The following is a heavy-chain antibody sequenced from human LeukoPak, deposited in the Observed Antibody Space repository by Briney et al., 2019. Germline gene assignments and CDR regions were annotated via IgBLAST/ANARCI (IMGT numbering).Heavy chain of an antibody. J-gene: IGHJ3*02. CDR3: ARVWQYYYDYSAFDI. CDR2: INQDGSEK. V-gene: IGHV3-7*01. D-gene: IGHD3-16*01. Sequence: GGSLRLSCEASGFILKNHWMTWVRQAPGKGLEWVANINQDGSEKFYVDSVKGRFTISRDNSKNSLFLQLNSRRAEDTAVYYCARVWQYYYDYSAFDIWGQGTMVTVS. CDR1: GFILKNHW.